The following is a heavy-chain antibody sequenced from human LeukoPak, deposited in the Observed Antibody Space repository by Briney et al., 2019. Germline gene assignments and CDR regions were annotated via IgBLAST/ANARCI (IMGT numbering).Heavy chain of an antibody. CDR2: INYSGST. CDR1: GGSFSGYY. J-gene: IGHJ6*04. V-gene: IGHV4-34*01. Sequence: SETLSLTCAVYGGSFSGYYWSWIRQPPGKGLEWIGEINYSGSTKYNPSLKSRVTISADTSKSHFSLKLRSVTAADTAVYYCARGRYDTRWEYYYYYGMDVWGKGTTVTVSS. CDR3: ARGRYDTRWEYYYYYGMDV. D-gene: IGHD1-26*01.